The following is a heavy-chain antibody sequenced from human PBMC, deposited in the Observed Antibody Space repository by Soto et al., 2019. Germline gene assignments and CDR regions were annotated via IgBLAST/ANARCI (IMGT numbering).Heavy chain of an antibody. CDR3: ARVKGYCSGGSCINWFDP. CDR2: INHSGST. V-gene: IGHV4-34*01. J-gene: IGHJ5*02. D-gene: IGHD2-15*01. CDR1: CGSFSGYY. Sequence: SETLSLTCAVYCGSFSGYYRSWIRQPPGKGLEWIGEINHSGSTNYNPSLKSRVTISVDTSKNQFSLKLSSVTAADTAVYYCARVKGYCSGGSCINWFDPWGQGTLVTVSS.